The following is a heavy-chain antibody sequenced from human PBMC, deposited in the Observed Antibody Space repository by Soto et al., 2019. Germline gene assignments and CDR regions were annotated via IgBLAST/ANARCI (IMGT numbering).Heavy chain of an antibody. CDR3: ARNRYGGYDFDY. CDR1: SGSITSSNW. D-gene: IGHD5-12*01. J-gene: IGHJ4*02. V-gene: IGHV4-4*02. CDR2: VSHSGST. Sequence: QVQLQESGPGLVKPSGTLSLTCAVSSGSITSSNWWSWVRQPPGKGLEWIGEVSHSGSTNYIPSLQSRVTISVDKPSNQFSLRLSSVTAADTAVYYCARNRYGGYDFDYWGQGTLVTVSS.